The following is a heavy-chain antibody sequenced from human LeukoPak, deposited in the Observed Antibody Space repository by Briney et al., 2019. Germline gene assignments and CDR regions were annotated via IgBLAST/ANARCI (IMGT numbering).Heavy chain of an antibody. D-gene: IGHD3-22*01. J-gene: IGHJ4*02. CDR1: GYSFTSHW. CDR2: IYPADSDA. CDR3: ARLGNYDSSGYYGDY. V-gene: IGHV5-51*01. Sequence: PGESLKISCKGSGYSFTSHWIGWVRQMPGKGLEWMGIIYPADSDARYSPSFQGQVTISADKSISTVYPQWSSLKASDTAMYYCARLGNYDSSGYYGDYWGQGTLVTVSS.